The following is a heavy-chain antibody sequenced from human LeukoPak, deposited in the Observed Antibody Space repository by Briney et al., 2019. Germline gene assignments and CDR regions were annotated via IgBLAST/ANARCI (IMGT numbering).Heavy chain of an antibody. J-gene: IGHJ4*02. D-gene: IGHD6-19*01. CDR2: ITYDGGKA. CDR1: GFTFNNYA. V-gene: IGHV3-30*04. CDR3: ARDVCHSGGCLDY. Sequence: GGSLRLSCTASGFTFNNYAMTWVRQAPGMGLEWVALITYDGGKAFYIGSVKGRFTISRDNAEKTQYLQMNSLRTEDTAMYYCARDVCHSGGCLDYWGQGTLVTVSS.